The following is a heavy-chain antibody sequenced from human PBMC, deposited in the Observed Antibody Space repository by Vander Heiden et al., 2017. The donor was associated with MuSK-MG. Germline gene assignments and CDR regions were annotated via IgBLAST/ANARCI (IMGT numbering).Heavy chain of an antibody. Sequence: EVKLVESGGGLVRRGGSIRLSCVVSGFNIRSYSMTWVRQAPGKGLEWVANIKQGGSEEYYAGSVKGRFTISRDDSKNSIYLQMNSLTGADTAVYYCARSIGGGLVVAVTSDYWGQGTLVTVSS. CDR3: ARSIGGGLVVAVTSDY. CDR1: GFNIRSYS. V-gene: IGHV3-7*01. J-gene: IGHJ4*02. CDR2: IKQGGSEE. D-gene: IGHD2-15*01.